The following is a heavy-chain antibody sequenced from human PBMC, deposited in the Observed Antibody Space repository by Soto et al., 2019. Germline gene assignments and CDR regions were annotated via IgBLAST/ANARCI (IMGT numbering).Heavy chain of an antibody. D-gene: IGHD1-1*01. Sequence: PGGSLRLSCAASGFTFSSFGMNWVRQAPGKGLEWVAVISDSGGTTYHADSVKGRFTISRDNSKSTLFLQMNSLRAEDAAVYYCAKAARTTTLYNFDFWGQGTLVTVSS. J-gene: IGHJ4*02. CDR2: ISDSGGTT. V-gene: IGHV3-23*01. CDR1: GFTFSSFG. CDR3: AKAARTTTLYNFDF.